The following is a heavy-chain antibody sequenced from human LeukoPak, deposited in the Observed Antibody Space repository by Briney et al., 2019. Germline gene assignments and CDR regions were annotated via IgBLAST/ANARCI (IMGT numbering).Heavy chain of an antibody. CDR2: INHSGST. CDR1: GGSFSGYY. D-gene: IGHD6-13*01. Sequence: SETLSLTRAVYGGSFSGYYWSWIRQPPGKGLEWIGEINHSGSTNYNPSLKSRVTISVDTSKNQFSLKLSSVTAADTAVYYCARGAGISDYWGQGTLVTVSS. CDR3: ARGAGISDY. V-gene: IGHV4-34*01. J-gene: IGHJ4*02.